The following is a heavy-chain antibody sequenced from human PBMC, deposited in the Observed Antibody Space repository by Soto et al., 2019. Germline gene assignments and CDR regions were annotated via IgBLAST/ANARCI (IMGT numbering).Heavy chain of an antibody. CDR1: GFTFSNYA. Sequence: QPGGSLRLSCAVSGFTFSNYAMSWVRQAPGKGLEWVSVISGSVGTTYYADSVKGRFSISRDNSKTTLYLQLNSLGAEDTAVYYCAKDRTYGTTCHDFWGQGTLVTVSS. V-gene: IGHV3-23*01. CDR3: AKDRTYGTTCHDF. J-gene: IGHJ4*02. D-gene: IGHD2-2*01. CDR2: ISGSVGTT.